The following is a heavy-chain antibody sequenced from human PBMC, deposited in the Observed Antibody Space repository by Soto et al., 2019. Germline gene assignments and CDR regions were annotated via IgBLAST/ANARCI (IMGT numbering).Heavy chain of an antibody. D-gene: IGHD3-16*01. J-gene: IGHJ4*02. Sequence: GGSLRLSCAASGFTFNNYAMSWVRQAPGKGLEWVSGINGGGGTTYYADSVKGRFTISRDNSKNTLYLQMNSMRAEDTAVYFCERGIRRCDFWGQGTLVTVSS. V-gene: IGHV3-23*01. CDR2: INGGGGTT. CDR3: ERGIRRCDF. CDR1: GFTFNNYA.